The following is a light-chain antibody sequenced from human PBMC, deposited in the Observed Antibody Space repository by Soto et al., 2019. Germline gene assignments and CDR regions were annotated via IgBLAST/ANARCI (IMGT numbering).Light chain of an antibody. CDR1: QSISSISSY. Sequence: DIQMTQSPSSLSASVGDRVTITCRASQSISSISSYLNWYQQKPGKAPKLLIYAASSLQSGVPSRFSGSGSGTDFTLTISSLQPEDFATYYCHQSYSTPLAFGQGTKVEIK. J-gene: IGKJ1*01. CDR3: HQSYSTPLA. CDR2: AAS. V-gene: IGKV1-39*01.